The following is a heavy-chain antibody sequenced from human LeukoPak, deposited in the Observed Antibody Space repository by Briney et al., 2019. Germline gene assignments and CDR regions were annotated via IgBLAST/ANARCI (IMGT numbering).Heavy chain of an antibody. CDR2: INPNSGGT. V-gene: IGHV1-2*06. J-gene: IGHJ6*03. D-gene: IGHD6-13*01. CDR3: AREYSSSWYYYYYYMDV. Sequence: ASVKVSCKASGYTFTGYYMHWVRQAPGQGLEWMGRINPNSGGTNYAQKFQGRVTMTRDTSISTAYMELSRLRSDDTAVYYCAREYSSSWYYYYYYMDVWGKGTTVTVSS. CDR1: GYTFTGYY.